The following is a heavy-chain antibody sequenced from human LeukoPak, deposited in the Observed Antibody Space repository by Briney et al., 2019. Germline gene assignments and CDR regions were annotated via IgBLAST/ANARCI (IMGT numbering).Heavy chain of an antibody. CDR2: INSDGSST. CDR1: GFTFSRYW. J-gene: IGHJ6*02. V-gene: IGHV3-74*01. CDR3: ARDTSYGMDV. D-gene: IGHD3-16*01. Sequence: PGGSLRLSCAASGFTFSRYWMHWVRHAPGKGLVWVSRINSDGSSTNYADSVKGRFTISRDNAKNTVYLQMNSLRAEDTAVYYCARDTSYGMDVWGQGTTVTVSS.